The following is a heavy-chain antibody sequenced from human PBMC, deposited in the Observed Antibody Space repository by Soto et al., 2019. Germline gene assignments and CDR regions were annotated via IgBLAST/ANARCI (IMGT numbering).Heavy chain of an antibody. CDR3: AGKGSRPKYWYFDL. J-gene: IGHJ2*01. CDR2: INHSGST. D-gene: IGHD1-26*01. CDR1: GGSLSGYY. Sequence: QVQLQQWGAGLLKPSETLSLTCAVYGGSLSGYYWSWIRQPPGKGLEWIVEINHSGSTNYNPSLKSRVTISGDTSKDQGSPKVSLGTAPDTAVYYCAGKGSRPKYWYFDLWGRGTLVTVSS. V-gene: IGHV4-34*01.